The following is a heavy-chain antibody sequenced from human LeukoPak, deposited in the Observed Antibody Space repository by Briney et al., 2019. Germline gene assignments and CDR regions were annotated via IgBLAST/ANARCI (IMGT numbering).Heavy chain of an antibody. CDR3: ARERLGATTWFDP. CDR1: GYTFTNYA. J-gene: IGHJ5*02. Sequence: ASVKVSCKTSGYTFTNYAMHWVRQAPGQRLEWIGWLNAANGNTKYSQKFQGRVTIARDTAARTAYMELNSLRSEDTAMYYCARERLGATTWFDPWGQGTLVTVSS. V-gene: IGHV1-3*01. D-gene: IGHD1-26*01. CDR2: LNAANGNT.